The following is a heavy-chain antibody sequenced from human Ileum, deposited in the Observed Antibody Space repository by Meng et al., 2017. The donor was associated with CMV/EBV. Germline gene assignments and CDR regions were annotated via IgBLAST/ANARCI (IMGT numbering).Heavy chain of an antibody. CDR1: DATFSDFD. V-gene: IGHV4-34*01. CDR2: IHPSGST. CDR3: ARGQDNHKGGVH. J-gene: IGHJ4*02. D-gene: IGHD1-14*01. Sequence: VRLQVWGAGLVKPSAALSLSCDAYDATFSDFDCSWTRHLPGKGLEWIGEIHPSGSTPYNPSLESRVSISVNMSNNQFSLKVSSVTAADTAVYYCARGQDNHKGGVHWGQGTLVTVSS.